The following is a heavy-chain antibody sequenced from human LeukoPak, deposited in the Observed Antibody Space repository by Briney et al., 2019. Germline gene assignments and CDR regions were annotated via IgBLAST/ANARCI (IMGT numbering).Heavy chain of an antibody. D-gene: IGHD3-3*01. V-gene: IGHV3-21*01. CDR1: GFTFSSYS. J-gene: IGHJ4*02. CDR2: ISSDNSYI. Sequence: KPGGSLRLSCAASGFTFSSYSMNWVRQAPGKGLEWVSSISSDNSYIYYADSVKGRFTISRDNAKNSLYLQMNSRRAEDTAVHYCARRGDFWSGYTYFDYWGQGTLVTVSS. CDR3: ARRGDFWSGYTYFDY.